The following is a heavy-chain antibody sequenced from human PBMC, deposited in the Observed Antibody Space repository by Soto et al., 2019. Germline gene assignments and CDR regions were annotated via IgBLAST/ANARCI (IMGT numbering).Heavy chain of an antibody. Sequence: SEPLSLTCTVSGDSISTDYWSWIRQSPGKGLEWIGFIYYGGSTNYNPSLKSRVTTSVDTPKNQFSLTLSSVTATDTGVYYRAKDWNWGSIVHCGQGTLVTVCS. J-gene: IGHJ5*02. D-gene: IGHD7-27*01. CDR1: GDSISTDY. V-gene: IGHV4-4*08. CDR3: AKDWNWGSIVH. CDR2: IYYGGST.